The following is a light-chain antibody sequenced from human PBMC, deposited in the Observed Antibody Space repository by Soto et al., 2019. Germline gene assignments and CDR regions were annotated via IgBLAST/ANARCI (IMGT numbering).Light chain of an antibody. V-gene: IGKV1-5*03. Sequence: DIQMTQSPSTLSASVGDRVTITCRASQSISSWLAWYQQKPGKAPKLLIYKASSLESGVPSRFSGSGSGTEFPLTNSRLQPDDFATYYCQQYNSYWTFGQGTKVEIK. CDR3: QQYNSYWT. CDR2: KAS. CDR1: QSISSW. J-gene: IGKJ1*01.